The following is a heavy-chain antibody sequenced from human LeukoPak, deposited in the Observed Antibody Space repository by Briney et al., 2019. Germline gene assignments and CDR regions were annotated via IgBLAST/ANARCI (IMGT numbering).Heavy chain of an antibody. J-gene: IGHJ4*02. CDR1: GGSISSSNW. V-gene: IGHV4-4*02. Sequence: MPSETLSLTCAVSGGSISSSNWWGWVRQSPGKGLEWIGEIYHSGSTNYNPSLKSRVTISVDKSKNQFSLNLSSVTAADTALYYCARGSKSPGSHSSGYFDSWGQGTLVTVSS. CDR2: IYHSGST. CDR3: ARGSKSPGSHSSGYFDS. D-gene: IGHD3-22*01.